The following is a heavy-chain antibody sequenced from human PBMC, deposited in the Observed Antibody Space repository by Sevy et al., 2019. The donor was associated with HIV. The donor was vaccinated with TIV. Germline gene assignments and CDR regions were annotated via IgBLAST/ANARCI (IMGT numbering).Heavy chain of an antibody. CDR2: MGRDESRT. CDR1: GFTFSSYW. J-gene: IGHJ4*02. Sequence: GGSLRLSCAASGFTFSSYWMHWVRQAPGKGLVSVSRMGRDESRTRYADSVKGRFTISRDNAENTLYLQLNSLRAEDTAVYYCGRGHTLVWEQHTIDYWGQGTLVTVSS. CDR3: GRGHTLVWEQHTIDY. D-gene: IGHD1-26*01. V-gene: IGHV3-74*01.